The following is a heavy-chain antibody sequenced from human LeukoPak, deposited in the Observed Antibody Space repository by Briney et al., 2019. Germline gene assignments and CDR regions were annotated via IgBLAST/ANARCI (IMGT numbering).Heavy chain of an antibody. CDR3: AGDIGAARPYYYYGMDV. D-gene: IGHD6-6*01. CDR2: ISGSGGST. CDR1: GFTFSRYW. Sequence: GGSLRLSCAASGFTFSRYWMSWVRQAPGKGLEWVSAISGSGGSTYYADSVKGRFTISRDNSKNTLYLQMNSLRAEDTAVYYCAGDIGAARPYYYYGMDVWGQGTTVTVSS. V-gene: IGHV3-23*01. J-gene: IGHJ6*02.